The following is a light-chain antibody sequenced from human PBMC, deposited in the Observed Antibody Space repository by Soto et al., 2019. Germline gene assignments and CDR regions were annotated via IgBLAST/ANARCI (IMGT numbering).Light chain of an antibody. CDR1: KLGDKY. CDR3: QAWGSSTVV. V-gene: IGLV3-1*01. CDR2: QNS. J-gene: IGLJ2*01. Sequence: SYELTQPPSVSVSPGQTASITCSGDKLGDKYACWYQQKPGQSPVLVIYQNSKRPSGIPERFSGSNSGNTATLTISGTQAMDEADYYCQAWGSSTVVFCGGTQLTVL.